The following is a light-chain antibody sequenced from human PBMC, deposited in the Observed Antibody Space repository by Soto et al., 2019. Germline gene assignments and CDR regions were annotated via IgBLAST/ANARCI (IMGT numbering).Light chain of an antibody. CDR3: MHSLQIPWA. J-gene: IGKJ1*01. V-gene: IGKV2-28*01. CDR2: LGS. Sequence: DVEISQSQLSLPLTPEDPASISCRSSQTLLNSNVYNYLDWYLQKPGQSPQLLIYLGSNRASGVPDRFSGSGSGTGFTLKISRVEADDVRVYYCMHSLQIPWALVQGTKVDSK. CDR1: QTLLNSNVYNY.